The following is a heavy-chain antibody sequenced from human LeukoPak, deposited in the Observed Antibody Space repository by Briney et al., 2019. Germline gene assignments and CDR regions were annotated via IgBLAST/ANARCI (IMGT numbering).Heavy chain of an antibody. CDR2: ISGSGGST. D-gene: IGHD6-13*01. V-gene: IGHV3-23*01. Sequence: GGSLRLSCAASGFTFSSYAMSWVRQAPGKGLEWVSAISGSGGSTYYADSVKGRFTISRDNSKNTLYLQMNSLRAEDTAGYYCAKTRPLDSSSWSHGDYWGQGTLVTVSS. CDR3: AKTRPLDSSSWSHGDY. CDR1: GFTFSSYA. J-gene: IGHJ4*02.